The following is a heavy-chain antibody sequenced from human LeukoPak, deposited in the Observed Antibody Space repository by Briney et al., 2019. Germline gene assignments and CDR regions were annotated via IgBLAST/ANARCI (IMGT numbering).Heavy chain of an antibody. J-gene: IGHJ1*01. CDR1: GSTFSNFW. CDR2: IKQDGSEE. D-gene: IGHD3-10*01. Sequence: GGSLRLSCIGSGSTFSNFWMNWVRQAPGKGLEWVAIIKQDGSEEYYVDSVKGRFIISRDNAKNSLSLQMNSLRVEDSAVYFCAGSSGFIPYHWGQGTLVTVSS. V-gene: IGHV3-7*01. CDR3: AGSSGFIPYH.